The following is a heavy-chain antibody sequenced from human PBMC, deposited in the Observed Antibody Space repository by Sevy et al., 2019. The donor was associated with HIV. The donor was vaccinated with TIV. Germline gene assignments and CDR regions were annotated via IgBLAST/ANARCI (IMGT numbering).Heavy chain of an antibody. J-gene: IGHJ6*02. CDR2: INQNGSEI. V-gene: IGHV3-7*01. CDR1: GLTFSNYW. CDR3: AINSDYGMDA. D-gene: IGHD4-4*01. Sequence: GGSLRLSCVVSGLTFSNYWMSWVRQAPGKGLEWVANINQNGSEIYSVDSVKGRFTLSRDNAKNSVYLQMNSLRAEDTAVYYCAINSDYGMDAWGQGTTVTVSS.